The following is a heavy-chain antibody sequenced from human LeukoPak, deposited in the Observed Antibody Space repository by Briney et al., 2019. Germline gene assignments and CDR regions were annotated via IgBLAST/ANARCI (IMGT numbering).Heavy chain of an antibody. CDR3: AGTTSPVDH. Sequence: PSETLSLTCTVSGGSISSSSYYWGWIRQPPGKGLEWIGSIYYSGSTYYNPSLKSRLTMSIDTSTNQFSLSLTSVTAADTAVYYCAGTTSPVDHWGQGTLVTVSS. V-gene: IGHV4-39*07. J-gene: IGHJ4*02. D-gene: IGHD1-1*01. CDR1: GGSISSSSYY. CDR2: IYYSGST.